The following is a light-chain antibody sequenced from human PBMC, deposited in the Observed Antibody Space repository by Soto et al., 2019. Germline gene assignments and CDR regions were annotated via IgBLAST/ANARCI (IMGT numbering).Light chain of an antibody. V-gene: IGKV3-20*01. CDR3: QQYGSSPLT. Sequence: EIVLTQSPGTLSLSPGERATLSCRTSQSVISTSLAWYQQKPGQAPRLLIYGASNRATGIPDRFSGSGSGTDFTLTINRLEPEDFVMYYCQQYGSSPLTFGGGTKVEIK. CDR1: QSVISTS. J-gene: IGKJ4*01. CDR2: GAS.